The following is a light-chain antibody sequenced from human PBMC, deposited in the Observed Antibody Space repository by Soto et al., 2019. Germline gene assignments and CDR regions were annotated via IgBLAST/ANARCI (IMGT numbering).Light chain of an antibody. Sequence: QSALTHPASVSGSPVQSITISCTGTISDVGGYNYVSWYQQHPGKAPKLMIFDVSNRPSGVSNRFSGSKSGYTASLTISGLQAEDEADYYCSSYTRSSTYVFGTGTKLTVL. CDR2: DVS. CDR3: SSYTRSSTYV. CDR1: ISDVGGYNY. J-gene: IGLJ1*01. V-gene: IGLV2-14*03.